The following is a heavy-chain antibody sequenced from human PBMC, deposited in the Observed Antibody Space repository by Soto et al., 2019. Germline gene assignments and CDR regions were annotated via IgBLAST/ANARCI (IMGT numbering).Heavy chain of an antibody. Sequence: ASVKVSCKASGYTFTSYAMHWVRQAPGQRLEWMGWINAGNGNTKYSQKFQGRVTITRDTSASTAYKELSSLRSEDTAVYYCARENDFWSGYYPLGMDVWGQGTTVTVSS. CDR3: ARENDFWSGYYPLGMDV. J-gene: IGHJ6*02. CDR1: GYTFTSYA. CDR2: INAGNGNT. D-gene: IGHD3-3*01. V-gene: IGHV1-3*01.